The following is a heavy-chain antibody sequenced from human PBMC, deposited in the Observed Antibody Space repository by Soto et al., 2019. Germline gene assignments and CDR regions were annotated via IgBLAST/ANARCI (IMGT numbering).Heavy chain of an antibody. CDR2: IYWDDDK. V-gene: IGHV2-5*02. CDR3: AHRHGYGELRL. J-gene: IGHJ1*01. Sequence: QITLKESGPTLVKPTQTLTLTCTFSGFSLSTSPVGVGWIRQPPGKALEWLALIYWDDDKRYSPSLKSRLTITKVTSKNQVVLTMTNMDPVDTATYYCAHRHGYGELRLWGQGTLVTVSS. CDR1: GFSLSTSPVG. D-gene: IGHD4-17*01.